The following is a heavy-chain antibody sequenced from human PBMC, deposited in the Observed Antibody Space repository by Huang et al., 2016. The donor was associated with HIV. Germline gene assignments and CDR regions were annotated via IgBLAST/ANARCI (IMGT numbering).Heavy chain of an antibody. J-gene: IGHJ3*01. V-gene: IGHV1-18*01. D-gene: IGHD3-10*01. Sequence: QVQLVQSGGEVKKTGASVKVTCKASGYTFINSGINWVRQAPGQGLDWMGLISPTSGNTKFARTFQGRVTRTTDTSTSTFYIVLTSLKSDDTATYYCARQGFGRSDAFDVWGQGTMITVSS. CDR3: ARQGFGRSDAFDV. CDR1: GYTFINSG. CDR2: ISPTSGNT.